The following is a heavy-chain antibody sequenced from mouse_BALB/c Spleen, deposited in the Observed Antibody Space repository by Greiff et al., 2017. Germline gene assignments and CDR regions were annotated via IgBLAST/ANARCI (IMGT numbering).Heavy chain of an antibody. Sequence: VQLKESGAELVKPGASVKLSCTASGFNIKDTYMHWVKQRPEQGLEWIGRIDPANGNTKYDPKFQGKATITADTSSNTAYLQLSSLTSEDTAVYYCAGDYYGSLFAYWGQGTLVTVSA. J-gene: IGHJ3*01. CDR2: IDPANGNT. D-gene: IGHD1-1*01. CDR1: GFNIKDTY. CDR3: AGDYYGSLFAY. V-gene: IGHV14-3*02.